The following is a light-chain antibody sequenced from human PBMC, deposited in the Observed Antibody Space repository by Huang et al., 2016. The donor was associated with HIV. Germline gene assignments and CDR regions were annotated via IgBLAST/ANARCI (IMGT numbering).Light chain of an antibody. CDR1: QNINRY. CDR3: QQSARTPRT. Sequence: DIQITQSPSSLSASVGDRVNITCRASQNINRYLNWYKQRPGEAPKLLIHGASSLQSRVPSRFTGSGSGTDFTLTISSLQPDDSATYYCQQSARTPRTFGQGTKLEI. J-gene: IGKJ2*01. V-gene: IGKV1-39*01. CDR2: GAS.